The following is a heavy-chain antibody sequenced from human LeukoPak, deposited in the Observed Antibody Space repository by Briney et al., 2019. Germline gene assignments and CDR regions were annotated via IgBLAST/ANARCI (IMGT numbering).Heavy chain of an antibody. CDR2: IKQDGSEK. Sequence: GGPLRLSCAASGFTFSSYWMTWVRQAPGKGLEWVANIKQDGSEKYYVDSVKGRFTISRDNAKNSLYLQMNSLRAEDTAVYYCARMVYGDYYYYMDVWGKGTTVTVSS. D-gene: IGHD2-8*01. CDR3: ARMVYGDYYYYMDV. J-gene: IGHJ6*03. V-gene: IGHV3-7*01. CDR1: GFTFSSYW.